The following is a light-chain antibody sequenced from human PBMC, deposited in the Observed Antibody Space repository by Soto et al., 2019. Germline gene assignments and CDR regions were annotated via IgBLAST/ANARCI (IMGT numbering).Light chain of an antibody. V-gene: IGKV3-11*01. J-gene: IGKJ1*01. Sequence: EIVLTQSPATLSLSPGERATLSCRASQSVSSYLAWYQQKPGQAPRLLIYDASNRATGIPARFSGSGSGTDFTLTISTLEPEDFAVYYCQQYGSSRTFSQGTKVDI. CDR3: QQYGSSRT. CDR1: QSVSSY. CDR2: DAS.